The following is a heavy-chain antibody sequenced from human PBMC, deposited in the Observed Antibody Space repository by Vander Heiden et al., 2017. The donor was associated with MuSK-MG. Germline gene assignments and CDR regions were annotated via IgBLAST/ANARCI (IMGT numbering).Heavy chain of an antibody. V-gene: IGHV4-39*07. Sequence: QLQLQESGPGLVKPSETLSLTCTVSGGSISSSRYYWGWIRQPPGKGLEWIGSIYYSGSTYYNPSLKSRVTISVDTSKNQFSLKLSSVTAADTAVYYCARESTGEVVGAAFHDYWGQGTLVTVSS. J-gene: IGHJ4*02. CDR3: ARESTGEVVGAAFHDY. CDR1: GGSISSSRYY. CDR2: IYYSGST. D-gene: IGHD1-26*01.